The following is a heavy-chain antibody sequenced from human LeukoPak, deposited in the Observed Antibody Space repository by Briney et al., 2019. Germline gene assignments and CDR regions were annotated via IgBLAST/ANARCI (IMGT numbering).Heavy chain of an antibody. J-gene: IGHJ5*02. CDR3: ARDRIGGISYYDFWSGHETGFDP. CDR2: IYTSGST. D-gene: IGHD3-3*01. V-gene: IGHV4-4*07. CDR1: GGSISSYY. Sequence: SETLSLTCTVSGGSISSYYWSWIRQPAGKGLEWIGRIYTSGSTNYNPSLKSRVTMSVDTSKNQFSLKLSSVTAADTAVYYCARDRIGGISYYDFWSGHETGFDPWGQGTLVTVSS.